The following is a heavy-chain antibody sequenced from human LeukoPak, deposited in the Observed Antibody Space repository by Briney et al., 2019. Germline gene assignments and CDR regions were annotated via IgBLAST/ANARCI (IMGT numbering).Heavy chain of an antibody. V-gene: IGHV3-48*04. CDR3: ARVPVVGATSGEMDY. CDR2: ISSSSSTI. Sequence: QPGGSLRLSCAASGFTFSSYSMNWVRQAPGKGLEWVSYISSSSSTIYYADSVKGRFTISRDNAKNSLYLQMNSLRAEDTAVYYCARVPVVGATSGEMDYWGQGTLVTVSS. J-gene: IGHJ4*02. D-gene: IGHD1-26*01. CDR1: GFTFSSYS.